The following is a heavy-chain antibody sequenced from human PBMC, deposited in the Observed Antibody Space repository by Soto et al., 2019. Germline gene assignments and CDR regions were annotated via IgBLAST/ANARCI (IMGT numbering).Heavy chain of an antibody. V-gene: IGHV3-30*18. CDR3: AKDADYAAAGYYFDY. D-gene: IGHD6-13*01. CDR2: ISYDGRNK. Sequence: GGSLRLSCAASGFTFSNYSMHWVRQAPGKGLEWVAVISYDGRNKYYADSVKGRFTISRDNSKNTLYLQMNSLRAEDTAVYYCAKDADYAAAGYYFDYWGQGTLVTVSS. CDR1: GFTFSNYS. J-gene: IGHJ4*02.